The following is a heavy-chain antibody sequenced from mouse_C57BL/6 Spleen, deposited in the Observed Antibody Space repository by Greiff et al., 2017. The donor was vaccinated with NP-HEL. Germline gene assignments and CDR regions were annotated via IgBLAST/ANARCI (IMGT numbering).Heavy chain of an antibody. CDR3: ARSRYYARGFAY. Sequence: QVQLQQPGAELVKPGASVKLSCKASGYTFTSYWMQWVKQRPGQGLEWIGEIDPSDSYTNYNQKFKGKATLTVDTSSSTAYMQLSSLTSEDSAVYYCARSRYYARGFAYWGQGTLVTVSA. CDR1: GYTFTSYW. CDR2: IDPSDSYT. J-gene: IGHJ3*01. V-gene: IGHV1-50*01. D-gene: IGHD1-1*01.